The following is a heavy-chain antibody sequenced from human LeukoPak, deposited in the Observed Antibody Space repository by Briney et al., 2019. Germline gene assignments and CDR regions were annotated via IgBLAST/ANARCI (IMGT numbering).Heavy chain of an antibody. V-gene: IGHV4-4*07. Sequence: KPSETLSLTCSVSGGSISSYYWSWIRQPAGKGLEWIGRIYTSGSTNYNPSLKSRVTMSVDTSKNQFSLKLSSVTAADTAVYYCARSHGSGSYALDNWFDPWGQGTLVTVSS. CDR3: ARSHGSGSYALDNWFDP. CDR2: IYTSGST. D-gene: IGHD3-10*01. CDR1: GGSISSYY. J-gene: IGHJ5*02.